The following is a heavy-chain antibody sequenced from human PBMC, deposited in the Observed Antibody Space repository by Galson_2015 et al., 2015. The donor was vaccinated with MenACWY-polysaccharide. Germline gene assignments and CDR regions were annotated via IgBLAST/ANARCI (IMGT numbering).Heavy chain of an antibody. J-gene: IGHJ6*03. CDR2: IGSSSSYI. Sequence: SLRLSCAASGFTLSSYSMNWVRQAPGKGLEWVSSIGSSSSYIYYADSAKGRFTISRDNAKNSLYLQMDSLRAEDTAVYYCARDLRDYYYYYMDVWGKGTTVTVSS. CDR3: ARDLRDYYYYYMDV. V-gene: IGHV3-21*01. CDR1: GFTLSSYS.